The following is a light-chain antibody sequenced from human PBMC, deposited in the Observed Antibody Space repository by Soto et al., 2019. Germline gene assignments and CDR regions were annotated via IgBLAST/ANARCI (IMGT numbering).Light chain of an antibody. J-gene: IGKJ4*01. V-gene: IGKV4-1*01. Sequence: DIVMTQSPESLPVSLGERATINCKSSQSDLYNSNNKSYIAWYQQKPRQPPKLLIYWASTRESGVPDRFSGSGSGTDFTLTINSLQAEDVAVYYCQQFYSSPLTFGGGTKVEIK. CDR2: WAS. CDR3: QQFYSSPLT. CDR1: QSDLYNSNNKSY.